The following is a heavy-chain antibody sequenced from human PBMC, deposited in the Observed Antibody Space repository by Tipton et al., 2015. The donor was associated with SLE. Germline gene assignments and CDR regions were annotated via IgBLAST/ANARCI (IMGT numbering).Heavy chain of an antibody. J-gene: IGHJ4*02. CDR1: GFIFGDYA. V-gene: IGHV3-49*03. Sequence: SLRLSCTASGFIFGDYAMSWFRQAPGKGLEWVGFIRSKVYGGTSECAASVKGRFSISIDDSKRIAYLQMNSLKTEDTAVYYCARGARGPDYWGQGTLVTVSS. CDR2: IRSKVYGGTS. D-gene: IGHD6-6*01. CDR3: ARGARGPDY.